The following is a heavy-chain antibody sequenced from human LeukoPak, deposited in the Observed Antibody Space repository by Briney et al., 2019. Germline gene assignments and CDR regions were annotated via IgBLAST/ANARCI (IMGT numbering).Heavy chain of an antibody. Sequence: GGSLRLPCAASGFTVSSTYMSWVRQAPGKGLEWVSVFYSGGNSYYIDSVKGRFTISRDNSKNTLYVQVNSLGTEDTAAYYCAKGSYYDSSGSFYFDYWGQGTLVTVSS. CDR1: GFTVSSTY. CDR3: AKGSYYDSSGSFYFDY. CDR2: FYSGGNS. V-gene: IGHV3-53*01. J-gene: IGHJ4*02. D-gene: IGHD3-22*01.